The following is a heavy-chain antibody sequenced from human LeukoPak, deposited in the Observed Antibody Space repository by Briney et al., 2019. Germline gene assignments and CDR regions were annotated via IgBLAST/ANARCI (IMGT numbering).Heavy chain of an antibody. CDR3: ARGPSPSGDFSFGY. V-gene: IGHV4-34*01. Sequence: SETLSLTCAVYGGSFSGYYWSWTRQPPGKGLEWIGEINHSGSTNYNPSLKSRVTISVDTSKSQFSLKLSSVTAADTAVYYCARGPSPSGDFSFGYWGQGTLVTVSS. D-gene: IGHD4-17*01. CDR1: GGSFSGYY. J-gene: IGHJ4*02. CDR2: INHSGST.